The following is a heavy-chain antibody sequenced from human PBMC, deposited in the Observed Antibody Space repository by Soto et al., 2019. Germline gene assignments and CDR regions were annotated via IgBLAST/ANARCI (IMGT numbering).Heavy chain of an antibody. CDR2: IYYSGST. CDR1: GGSISSGGYY. Sequence: QVQLQESGPGLVKPSQTLSLTCTVSGGSISSGGYYWSWIRQHPGKGLEWIGYIYYSGSTYYNPSLKSRVTISVDTSKNQFSLKLSSVTAADTAVYYCARAGSVDNCISTSCYAFDYWGQGTLVTVSS. J-gene: IGHJ4*02. D-gene: IGHD2-2*01. V-gene: IGHV4-31*03. CDR3: ARAGSVDNCISTSCYAFDY.